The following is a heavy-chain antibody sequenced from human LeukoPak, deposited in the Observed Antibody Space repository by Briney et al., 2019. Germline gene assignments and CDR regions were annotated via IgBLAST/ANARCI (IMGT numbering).Heavy chain of an antibody. CDR2: ISSSSSYT. D-gene: IGHD3-10*01. J-gene: IGHJ4*02. Sequence: GGSLRLSCAASGFIFSDYYMSWIRQAPGKGLVWVSYISSSSSYTNYAESVKGRFTISRDNAKKSLYLQMNSLRAEGTAVYYCARLTYGSGSSPLDYWGQGTLVTVSS. V-gene: IGHV3-11*03. CDR3: ARLTYGSGSSPLDY. CDR1: GFIFSDYY.